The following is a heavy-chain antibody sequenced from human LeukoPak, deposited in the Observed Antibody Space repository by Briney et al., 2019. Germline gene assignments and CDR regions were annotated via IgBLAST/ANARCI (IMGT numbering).Heavy chain of an antibody. D-gene: IGHD3-16*02. V-gene: IGHV4-34*01. CDR2: INHSGST. CDR1: GGSFSAYY. J-gene: IGHJ4*02. Sequence: SETLSLTCAVYGGSFSAYYWSWIRQPPGKGLEWIGEINHSGSTNYNPSLKSRVTISVDTSKNQFSLKLSSVTAADTAVYYCASCDRGLFDYWGQGTLVTVSS. CDR3: ASCDRGLFDY.